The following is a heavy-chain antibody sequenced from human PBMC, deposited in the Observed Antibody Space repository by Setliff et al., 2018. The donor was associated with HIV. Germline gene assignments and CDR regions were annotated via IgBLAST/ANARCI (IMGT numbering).Heavy chain of an antibody. CDR3: ARTRGYTYGYIDS. J-gene: IGHJ4*02. V-gene: IGHV4-39*01. D-gene: IGHD5-18*01. Sequence: SETLSLTCTVSGDSTSSSSSYWGWIRQPPGKGLEWIGSIYYSGSTYYNPSLKSRVTISVDTSKNQFSLKLNSVTAADTAVYYCARTRGYTYGYIDSWAQGTLLTVSS. CDR2: IYYSGST. CDR1: GDSTSSSSSY.